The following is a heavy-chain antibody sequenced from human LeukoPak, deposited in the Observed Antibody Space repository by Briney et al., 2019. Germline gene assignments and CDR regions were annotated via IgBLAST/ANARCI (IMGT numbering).Heavy chain of an antibody. J-gene: IGHJ5*02. CDR2: INPNSGGT. V-gene: IGHV1-2*06. CDR3: ARKSGSINWFDP. Sequence: ASVKVSCKASGYTFTGYYMHWVRQAPGQGLEWMGRINPNSGGTNYAQKFQGRVTMTRDTSISTAYMELSRLRSDDTAVYYCARKSGSINWFDPWGQGILVTVSS. CDR1: GYTFTGYY. D-gene: IGHD1-26*01.